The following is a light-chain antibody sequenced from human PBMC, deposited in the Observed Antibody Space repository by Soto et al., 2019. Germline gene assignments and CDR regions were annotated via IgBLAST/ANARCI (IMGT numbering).Light chain of an antibody. J-gene: IGLJ1*01. CDR2: DVT. CDR3: TSYRRGPLYV. V-gene: IGLV2-14*03. CDR1: SADVGTSNF. Sequence: QSALTQPASVSGSPGQSITISCTGISADVGTSNFVSWYQHHPGKAPRLIIYDVTDRPSGVSNRFSGSKSGDTASQTISGLQAEDEADYYCTSYRRGPLYVFGTGTKVTVL.